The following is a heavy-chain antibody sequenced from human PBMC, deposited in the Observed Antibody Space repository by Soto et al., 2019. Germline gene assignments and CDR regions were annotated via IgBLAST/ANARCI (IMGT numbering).Heavy chain of an antibody. CDR1: GGYISSGGYY. J-gene: IGHJ4*02. CDR2: IYYSGST. V-gene: IGHV4-31*03. Sequence: ASETLSLTCPVSGGYISSGGYYWSWIRQHPGKGLEWIGYIYYSGSTYYNPSLKSRVTISVDTSKNQFSLKLSSVTAADTAVYYCARTFRGYSYGRFDYWGQGTLVTVSS. D-gene: IGHD5-18*01. CDR3: ARTFRGYSYGRFDY.